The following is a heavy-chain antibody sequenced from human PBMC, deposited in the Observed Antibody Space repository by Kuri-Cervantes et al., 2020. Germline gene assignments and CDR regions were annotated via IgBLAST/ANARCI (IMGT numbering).Heavy chain of an antibody. CDR1: GGSISSGDYY. CDR2: IYYSGST. V-gene: IGHV4-61*08. J-gene: IGHJ5*02. D-gene: IGHD2-8*01. CDR3: ARDGGYATRSWFDP. Sequence: SETLSLTCTVSGGSISSGDYYWSWIRQPPGKGLEWIGYIYYSGSTNYNPSLKSRVTISVDTSKNQFSLKLSSVTAAYTAVYYCARDGGYATRSWFDPWGQGTLVTVSS.